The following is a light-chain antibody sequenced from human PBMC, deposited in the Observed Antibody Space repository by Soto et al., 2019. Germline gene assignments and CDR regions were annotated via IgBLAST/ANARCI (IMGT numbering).Light chain of an antibody. CDR1: QTIRRW. V-gene: IGKV1-5*01. J-gene: IGKJ1*01. CDR2: DVS. CDR3: QHYNSDPWT. Sequence: DIEMTQSPSTLSASVGDRLTITCRASQTIRRWLAWYQQRPGKAPKFLIYDVSTLESGVPARFSGSESETELPLTISSLQPKDTATYYLQHYNSDPWTLGQGTKVE.